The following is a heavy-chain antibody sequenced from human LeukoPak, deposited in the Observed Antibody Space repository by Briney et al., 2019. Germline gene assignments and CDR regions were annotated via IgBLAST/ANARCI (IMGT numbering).Heavy chain of an antibody. CDR3: ARRDSSGWYYLDY. J-gene: IGHJ4*02. Sequence: PGGSLRLSCAASGFTVSSNYMSWVRQAPGKGLEWVSVIYSGGSTYYADSVKGRFTISRDNSKNTLYLQMNSLRAEDTAVYYCARRDSSGWYYLDYWGQGILVTVSS. CDR1: GFTVSSNY. D-gene: IGHD6-19*01. CDR2: IYSGGST. V-gene: IGHV3-53*01.